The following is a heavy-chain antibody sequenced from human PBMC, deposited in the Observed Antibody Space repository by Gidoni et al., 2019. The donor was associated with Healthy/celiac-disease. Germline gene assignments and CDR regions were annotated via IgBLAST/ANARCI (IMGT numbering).Heavy chain of an antibody. D-gene: IGHD6-13*01. CDR1: GYTFTSYA. Sequence: QVQLVQSGAEVKKPGASVKVSCKASGYTFTSYAMHWVRQAPGQRLDWMGWINAGNGNTKYSQKFQGRVTITRDTSASTAYMELSSLRSEDTAVYYCARARGSSHFDYWGQGTLVTVSS. V-gene: IGHV1-3*01. J-gene: IGHJ4*02. CDR2: INAGNGNT. CDR3: ARARGSSHFDY.